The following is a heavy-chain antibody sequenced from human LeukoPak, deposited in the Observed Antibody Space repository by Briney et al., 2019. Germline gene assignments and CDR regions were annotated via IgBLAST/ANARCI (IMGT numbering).Heavy chain of an antibody. CDR2: ICYDGNNK. CDR1: GFIFSNYG. CDR3: AREFPVLVQGALDY. Sequence: PGGSLRLSCAASGFIFSNYGMHWVRQAPGKGLEWVAVICYDGNNKYYSDSVKGRFTISRDNSKNTLYLQMNSLRAEDTAVYYCAREFPVLVQGALDYWGQGTLVTVSS. J-gene: IGHJ4*02. V-gene: IGHV3-33*01. D-gene: IGHD6-13*01.